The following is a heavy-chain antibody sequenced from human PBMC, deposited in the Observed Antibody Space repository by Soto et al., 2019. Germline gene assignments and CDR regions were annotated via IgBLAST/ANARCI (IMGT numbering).Heavy chain of an antibody. V-gene: IGHV4-31*03. Sequence: QVQLQESGPGLVKPSQTLSLTCTVSGGSISSGGYYWSWIRQHPGKGLEWIGYIYYSGSTYYNPSLKRRVTISVDTSKNQFSLKLSSVTAADTAVYYCARENGGYDFGTRSSFDYWGQGTLVTVSS. CDR3: ARENGGYDFGTRSSFDY. J-gene: IGHJ4*02. CDR1: GGSISSGGYY. CDR2: IYYSGST. D-gene: IGHD5-12*01.